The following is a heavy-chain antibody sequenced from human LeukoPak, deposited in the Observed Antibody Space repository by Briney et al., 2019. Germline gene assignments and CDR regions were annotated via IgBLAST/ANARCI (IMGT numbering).Heavy chain of an antibody. CDR2: ISGSGGST. J-gene: IGHJ4*02. CDR3: AKNLWFGELLSQPDY. CDR1: GFTFSSYA. D-gene: IGHD3-10*01. V-gene: IGHV3-23*01. Sequence: GGSLRLSCAASGFTFSSYAMSWVRQAPGKGLERVSAISGSGGSTYYADSVKGRFTISRDNSKNTLYLQMNSLRAEDTAVYYCAKNLWFGELLSQPDYWGQGTLVTVSS.